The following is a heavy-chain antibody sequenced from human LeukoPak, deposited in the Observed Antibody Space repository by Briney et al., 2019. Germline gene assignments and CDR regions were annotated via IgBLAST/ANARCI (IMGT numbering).Heavy chain of an antibody. V-gene: IGHV3-11*01. CDR3: ARESPTPRHTIFGVVNWFDP. CDR1: GFTFSDYY. Sequence: PGGSLRLSCAASGFTFSDYYMSWIRQAPGKGLEWVSYISSSGSTIYYADSVKGRFTISRDNAKNSLYLQMNSLRAEDTAVYYCARESPTPRHTIFGVVNWFDPWGQGTLVTVSS. CDR2: ISSSGSTI. J-gene: IGHJ5*02. D-gene: IGHD3-3*01.